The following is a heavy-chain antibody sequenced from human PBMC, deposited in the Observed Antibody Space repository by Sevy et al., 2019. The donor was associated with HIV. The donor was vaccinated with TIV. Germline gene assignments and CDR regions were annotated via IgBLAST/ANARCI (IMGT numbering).Heavy chain of an antibody. D-gene: IGHD2-15*01. V-gene: IGHV1-69*13. CDR1: GGTFSSYA. CDR2: IIPIFGTA. Sequence: ASVKVSCKASGGTFSSYAISWVRQAPGQGLEWMGGIIPIFGTANYAQKFQGRVTITADETTSTAYMELSSLRSEDTAVYYCAGDRVARNAFDIWGQGTMVTVSS. CDR3: AGDRVARNAFDI. J-gene: IGHJ3*02.